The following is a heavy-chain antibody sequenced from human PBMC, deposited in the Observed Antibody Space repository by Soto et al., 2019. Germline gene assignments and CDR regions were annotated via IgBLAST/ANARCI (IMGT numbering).Heavy chain of an antibody. Sequence: SETLSLTCTVSGGSISGYSWSWIRHPPGKGLEWIGYIYYIGSTNYNPSLKSRVTISVDTSKNQFSLKLSSVTAADTAVYYCARALILTGYYIHDAFDIWGQGTMVT. V-gene: IGHV4-59*01. J-gene: IGHJ3*02. D-gene: IGHD3-9*01. CDR3: ARALILTGYYIHDAFDI. CDR1: GGSISGYS. CDR2: IYYIGST.